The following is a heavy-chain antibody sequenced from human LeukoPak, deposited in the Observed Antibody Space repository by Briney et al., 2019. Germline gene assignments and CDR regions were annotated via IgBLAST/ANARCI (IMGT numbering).Heavy chain of an antibody. Sequence: TPSETLSLTCTVSGGSISSYYWSWIRQPPGKGLEWIGYIYYSGSTNYNPSLKSRVTISVDTSKNQFSLKLSSVTAADTAVYYCARQVRYFGRFDYWGQGTLVTVSS. CDR3: ARQVRYFGRFDY. V-gene: IGHV4-59*08. CDR2: IYYSGST. D-gene: IGHD3-9*01. CDR1: GGSISSYY. J-gene: IGHJ4*02.